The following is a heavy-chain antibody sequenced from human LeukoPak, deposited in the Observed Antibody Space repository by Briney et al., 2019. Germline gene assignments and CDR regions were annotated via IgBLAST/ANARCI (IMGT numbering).Heavy chain of an antibody. CDR1: GCTFTSYG. CDR2: ISAYNGNT. V-gene: IGHV1-18*01. Sequence: ASVKVSCKASGCTFTSYGISWVRQAPGQGLEWMGWISAYNGNTNYAQKLQGRVTMTTDTSTSTAYMELRSLRSDDTAVYYCARDIAVADITYYFDYWGQGTLVTVSS. J-gene: IGHJ4*02. D-gene: IGHD6-19*01. CDR3: ARDIAVADITYYFDY.